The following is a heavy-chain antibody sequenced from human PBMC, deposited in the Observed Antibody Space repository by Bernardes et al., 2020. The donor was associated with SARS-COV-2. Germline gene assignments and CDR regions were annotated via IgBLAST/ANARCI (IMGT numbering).Heavy chain of an antibody. J-gene: IGHJ4*02. CDR2: VYHSGST. V-gene: IGHV4-59*08. CDR1: GGSISSYY. D-gene: IGHD1-26*01. Sequence: SETLSLTCNVSGGSISSYYWNWIRQPPGKGLEWIGYVYHSGSTNYNPSLKSRVTISVDSSKNHFSLRLTSVTAADTAVYFCARQGRSGSSGFDYWGQGALVTVSS. CDR3: ARQGRSGSSGFDY.